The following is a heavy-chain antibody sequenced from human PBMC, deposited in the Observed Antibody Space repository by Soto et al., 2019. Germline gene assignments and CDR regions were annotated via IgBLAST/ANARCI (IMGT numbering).Heavy chain of an antibody. CDR2: ISYDGSNK. D-gene: IGHD6-6*01. V-gene: IGHV3-30*04. CDR3: ARVFLYESIAASYYYFYCIDV. CDR1: GFTFSSYA. Sequence: GGSLRLSCAASGFTFSSYAMNWVRQAPGKGLEWVAVISYDGSNKYYADSVKGRFTISRDNSKNTLYLQMNSLRAEDTAVYYCARVFLYESIAASYYYFYCIDVWGQGATVTVSS. J-gene: IGHJ6*02.